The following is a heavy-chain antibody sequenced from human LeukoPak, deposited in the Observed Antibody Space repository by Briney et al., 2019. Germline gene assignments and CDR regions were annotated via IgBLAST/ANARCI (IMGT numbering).Heavy chain of an antibody. V-gene: IGHV3-30*01. CDR1: GFTFSSYA. Sequence: GGSLRLSCAASGFTFSSYAMHWVRQAPGKGLEWVAVISYDGSNKYHADSVKGRFTISRDNSKNTLYLQMNSLRAEDTAVYYCARDWGLYGSGSYYKSWGQGTLVTVSS. D-gene: IGHD3-10*01. CDR3: ARDWGLYGSGSYYKS. J-gene: IGHJ5*02. CDR2: ISYDGSNK.